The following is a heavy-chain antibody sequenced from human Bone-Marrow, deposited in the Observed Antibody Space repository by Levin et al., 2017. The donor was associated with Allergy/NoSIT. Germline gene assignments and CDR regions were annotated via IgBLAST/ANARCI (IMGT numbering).Heavy chain of an antibody. D-gene: IGHD3-10*01. CDR2: ISYDGSNK. Sequence: PGGSLRLSCAASGFTFSSYAMHWVRQAPGKGLEWVAVISYDGSNKYYADSVKGRFTISRDNSKNTLYLQMNSLRAEDTAVYYCARDGKYYGSGSYFGYWGQGTLVTVSS. J-gene: IGHJ4*02. V-gene: IGHV3-30-3*01. CDR1: GFTFSSYA. CDR3: ARDGKYYGSGSYFGY.